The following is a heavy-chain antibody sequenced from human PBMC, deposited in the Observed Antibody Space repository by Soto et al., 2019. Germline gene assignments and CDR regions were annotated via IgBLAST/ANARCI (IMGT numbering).Heavy chain of an antibody. CDR3: ARVISCGGGTCSSVHQYYGMDV. CDR1: GLMYSSYS. J-gene: IGHJ6*02. V-gene: IGHV3-21*01. D-gene: IGHD2-21*01. Sequence: EVQLVESGGGLVKPGGSVRLSCVSSGLMYSSYSMSWVRQAPGKGLEWVAFISLSGSQINYAASVERRFTISRDNAKNALYLQMNTVRVEDTAIYYCARVISCGGGTCSSVHQYYGMDVWGPGTTVTVSS. CDR2: ISLSGSQI.